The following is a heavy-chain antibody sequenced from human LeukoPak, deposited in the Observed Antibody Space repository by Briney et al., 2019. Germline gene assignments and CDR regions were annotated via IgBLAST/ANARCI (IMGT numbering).Heavy chain of an antibody. CDR1: GFTFSSYS. V-gene: IGHV3-21*01. CDR3: ARALEAAAGTYNDAFDI. Sequence: PGGSLRLSCAASGFTFSSYSMNWVRQAPGKGLEWVSSISSSCSYIYYADSVKGRFTISRDNAKNSLYLQMNSLRAEDTAVYYCARALEAAAGTYNDAFDIWGQGTMVTVSS. D-gene: IGHD6-13*01. CDR2: ISSSCSYI. J-gene: IGHJ3*02.